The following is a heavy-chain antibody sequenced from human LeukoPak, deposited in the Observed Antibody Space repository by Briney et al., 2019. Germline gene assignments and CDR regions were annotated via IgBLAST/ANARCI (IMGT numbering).Heavy chain of an antibody. D-gene: IGHD5-18*01. V-gene: IGHV1-69*04. CDR3: ARDRAGYSYGLFDY. CDR2: IIPILGIA. CDR1: GGTFSSYA. Sequence: ASVKVSCKASGGTFSSYAISWVRQAPGQGLEWMGRIIPILGIANYAQKFQGRVTITADKSTSTAYMELSSLRSEDTAVYYCARDRAGYSYGLFDYWGQGTLVTVSS. J-gene: IGHJ4*02.